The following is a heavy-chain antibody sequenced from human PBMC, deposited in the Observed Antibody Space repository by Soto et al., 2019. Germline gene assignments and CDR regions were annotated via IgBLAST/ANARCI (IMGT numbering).Heavy chain of an antibody. CDR2: IFDSGTT. D-gene: IGHD3-9*01. CDR1: GGSVSTTSYH. CDR3: ARSVRYYDILTGYFDC. V-gene: IGHV4-61*01. Sequence: PSETLSLTCTVSGGSVSTTSYHWSWIRQPPGRGLEWIGYIFDSGTTNYNPSLKSRATISADTSKNQFSLKLRSVTAADSAVYYCARSVRYYDILTGYFDCWGQGTLVTVSS. J-gene: IGHJ4*02.